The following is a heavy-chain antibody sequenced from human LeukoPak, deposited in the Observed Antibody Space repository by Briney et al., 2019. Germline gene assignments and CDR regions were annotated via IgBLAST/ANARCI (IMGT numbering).Heavy chain of an antibody. V-gene: IGHV4-34*01. J-gene: IGHJ6*02. Sequence: SETLSLTCAVYGGSFSGYYWSWIRQPPGKGLEWIGYIYHSGSTYYNPSLKSRVTISVDRSKNQFSLKLSSVTAADTAVYYCARDRGPYALYYYYGMDVWGQGTTVTVSS. D-gene: IGHD2-8*01. CDR2: IYHSGST. CDR3: ARDRGPYALYYYYGMDV. CDR1: GGSFSGYY.